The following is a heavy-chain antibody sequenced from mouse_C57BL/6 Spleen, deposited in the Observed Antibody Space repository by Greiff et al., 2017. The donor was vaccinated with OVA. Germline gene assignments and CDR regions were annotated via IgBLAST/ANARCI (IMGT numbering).Heavy chain of an antibody. CDR1: GFTFSDYG. J-gene: IGHJ2*01. Sequence: EVQRVESGGGLVQPGGSLKLSCAASGFTFSDYGMAWVRQAPRKGPEWVAFISNLAYSIYYADTVTGRFTISRENAKNTLYLEMSSLRSEDTAMYYCARVTSNYFDYWGQGTTLTVSS. CDR2: ISNLAYSI. D-gene: IGHD2-13*01. V-gene: IGHV5-15*01. CDR3: ARVTSNYFDY.